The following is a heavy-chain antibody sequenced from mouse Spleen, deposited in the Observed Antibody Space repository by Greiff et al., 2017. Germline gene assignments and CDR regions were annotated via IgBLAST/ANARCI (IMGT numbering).Heavy chain of an antibody. Sequence: VQLQQSGPELVKPGASVKISCKASGYSFTGYYMNWVKQSPEKSLEWIGEINPSTGGTTYNQKFKAKATLTVDKSSSTAYMQLKSLTSEDSAVYYCARGDYDDSWGQGTTLTVSS. D-gene: IGHD2-4*01. CDR3: ARGDYDDS. V-gene: IGHV1-42*01. J-gene: IGHJ2*01. CDR1: GYSFTGYY. CDR2: INPSTGGT.